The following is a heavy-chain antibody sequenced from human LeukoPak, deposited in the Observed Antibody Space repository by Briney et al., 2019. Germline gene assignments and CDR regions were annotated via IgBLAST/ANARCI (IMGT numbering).Heavy chain of an antibody. Sequence: GESLKISCKGSGYRFTNYWIGWVRQMPGKGLEWMGIIYPGDSDTRYSPSFQGQVTISVDKSISTAHLQWSSLKASDTAMYYCARALVGAATLSYWGQGTLVTVSS. CDR3: ARALVGAATLSY. CDR1: GYRFTNYW. CDR2: IYPGDSDT. D-gene: IGHD1-26*01. J-gene: IGHJ4*02. V-gene: IGHV5-51*01.